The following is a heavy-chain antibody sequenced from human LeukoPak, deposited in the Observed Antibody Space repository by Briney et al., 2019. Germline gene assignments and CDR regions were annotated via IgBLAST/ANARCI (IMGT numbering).Heavy chain of an antibody. V-gene: IGHV3-21*01. CDR3: ARAHTPIVVVVATDY. CDR2: ISSSSSSYI. Sequence: KTGGSLRLSCAASGFTFSGYSMNWVRQAPGKGLEWVSSISSSSSSYIYYTDSVKGRFTISRDNAKNSLYLQMNSLRAEDTAVYYCARAHTPIVVVVATDYWGQGTLVTVSS. J-gene: IGHJ4*02. D-gene: IGHD2-15*01. CDR1: GFTFSGYS.